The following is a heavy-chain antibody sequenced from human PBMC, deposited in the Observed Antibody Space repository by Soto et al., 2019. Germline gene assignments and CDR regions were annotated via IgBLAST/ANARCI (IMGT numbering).Heavy chain of an antibody. J-gene: IGHJ6*02. V-gene: IGHV4-39*01. CDR1: GGDIRSSSYN. CDR3: ARLRSPIWFCELAKDYSGMYT. Sequence: PSETLSLNCTITGGDIRSSSYNWASIRQTPGKGLEWIGSIYYSGSTYYNPSLKSRVTISVDTSNNQFSLKLSSVTAADTAVYYCARLRSPIWFCELAKDYSGMYTWGLQGTFTISS. CDR2: IYYSGST. D-gene: IGHD3-10*01.